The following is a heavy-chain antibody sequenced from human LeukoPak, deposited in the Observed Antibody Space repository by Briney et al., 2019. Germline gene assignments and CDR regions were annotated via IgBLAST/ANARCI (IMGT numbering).Heavy chain of an antibody. CDR1: GGSISSSSYY. V-gene: IGHV4-39*01. CDR3: ARHEETGCFDY. J-gene: IGHJ4*02. CDR2: IYYSGST. Sequence: SETLSHTCTVSGGSISSSSYYWGWIRQPPGKGLEWIGSIYYSGSTYYNPSLKSRVTISVDTSKNQFSLKLSSMTAADTAVYYCARHEETGCFDYWGQGTLVTVSS. D-gene: IGHD1-1*01.